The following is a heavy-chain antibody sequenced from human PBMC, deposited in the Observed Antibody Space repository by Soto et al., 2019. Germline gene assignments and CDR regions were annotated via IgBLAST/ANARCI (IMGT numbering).Heavy chain of an antibody. CDR1: RDSVNNNTYY. V-gene: IGHV4-39*01. J-gene: IGHJ4*02. Sequence: PSETLSLTCSVSRDSVNNNTYYWGWIRQSPEKGLEWIGSIYSSGSTYYNPSLKRRLTISVDTSKNHFSLRLTSVTAADTAVYYCARQRSSGWTGRGYFDFWGQGALVTVSS. CDR2: IYSSGST. CDR3: ARQRSSGWTGRGYFDF. D-gene: IGHD6-19*01.